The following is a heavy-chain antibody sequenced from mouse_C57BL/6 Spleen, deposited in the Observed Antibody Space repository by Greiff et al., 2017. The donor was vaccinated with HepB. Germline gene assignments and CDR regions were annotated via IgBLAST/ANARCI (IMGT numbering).Heavy chain of an antibody. D-gene: IGHD2-5*01. J-gene: IGHJ3*01. CDR2: IYPRSGNT. CDR1: GYTFTSYG. V-gene: IGHV1-81*01. Sequence: QVQLQQSGAELARPGASVKLSCKASGYTFTSYGISWVKQRTGQGLEWIGEIYPRSGNTYYNEKFKGKATLTADKSSSTAYMELRSLTSEDSAVYFCATAAYYSNAAWFVYWGQGTLVTVSA. CDR3: ATAAYYSNAAWFVY.